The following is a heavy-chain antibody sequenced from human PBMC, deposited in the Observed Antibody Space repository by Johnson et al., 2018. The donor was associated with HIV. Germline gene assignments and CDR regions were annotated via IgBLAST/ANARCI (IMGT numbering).Heavy chain of an antibody. CDR2: ISYDGSKK. V-gene: IGHV3-30-3*01. Sequence: QVQLVESGGGVVQPGRSLRLSCAASGFTFNVYALHWVRQAPGKGLEWVAVISYDGSKKDYAASVKGRFTISRDNAKNSLYLQMNSLRAEDTAVYYCATLMRETYYYGSGSHGAFDIWGQGTMVTVSS. D-gene: IGHD3-10*01. J-gene: IGHJ3*02. CDR3: ATLMRETYYYGSGSHGAFDI. CDR1: GFTFNVYA.